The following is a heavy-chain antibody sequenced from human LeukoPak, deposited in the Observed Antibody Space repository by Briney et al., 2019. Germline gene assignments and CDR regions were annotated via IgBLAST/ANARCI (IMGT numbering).Heavy chain of an antibody. V-gene: IGHV3-66*01. Sequence: GGSLRLSCAASGFTFDRFTIHWVRQTLGKGLEWVSVIYSGGSTYYADSVKGRFTISRDNSKNTLYLQMNSLRAEDTAVYYCAREPPSTAAGGFDYWGQGTLVTVSS. D-gene: IGHD6-13*01. CDR1: GFTFDRFT. CDR3: AREPPSTAAGGFDY. J-gene: IGHJ4*02. CDR2: IYSGGST.